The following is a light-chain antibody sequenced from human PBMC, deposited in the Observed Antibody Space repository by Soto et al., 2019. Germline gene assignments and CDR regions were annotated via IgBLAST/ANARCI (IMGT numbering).Light chain of an antibody. J-gene: IGLJ1*01. Sequence: QSVLTQPPSASRTPGQSVTISCSGNSSNIGSNTVNWYQQLPGTATKLLIYSNNQRPSGVPDRFSGSKSGTSASLAISGLQSVDEADYYCAAWDDSLNRVFGTGTKVTVL. CDR2: SNN. CDR1: SSNIGSNT. V-gene: IGLV1-44*01. CDR3: AAWDDSLNRV.